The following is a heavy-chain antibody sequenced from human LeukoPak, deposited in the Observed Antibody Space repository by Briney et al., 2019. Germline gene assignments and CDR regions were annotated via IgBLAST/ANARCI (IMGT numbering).Heavy chain of an antibody. CDR3: ARLNRYSSSWYQGKSYFDY. J-gene: IGHJ4*02. CDR1: GGSISSSSYY. D-gene: IGHD6-13*01. Sequence: SETLSLTCTVSGGSISSSSYYWGWIRQPPGKGLEWIGEINHSGSTNYNPSLKSRVTISVDTSKNQFSLKLSSVTAADTAVYYCARLNRYSSSWYQGKSYFDYWGQGTLVTVSS. CDR2: INHSGST. V-gene: IGHV4-39*07.